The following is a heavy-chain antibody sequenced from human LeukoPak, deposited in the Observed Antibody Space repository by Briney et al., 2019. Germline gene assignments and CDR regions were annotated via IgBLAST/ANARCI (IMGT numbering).Heavy chain of an antibody. D-gene: IGHD5-12*01. J-gene: IGHJ4*02. CDR1: GFTFSNYA. CDR3: ARVGVTIVARAPHYYFDY. CDR2: ISGTGTTT. V-gene: IGHV3-23*01. Sequence: PGGSLRLSCAASGFTFSNYAMSWVRQAPGKGLYWVTGISGTGTTTYYADSVKGRFTISRDNSKNILYLQMNSLRAEDTAVYYCARVGVTIVARAPHYYFDYWGQGTLVTVSS.